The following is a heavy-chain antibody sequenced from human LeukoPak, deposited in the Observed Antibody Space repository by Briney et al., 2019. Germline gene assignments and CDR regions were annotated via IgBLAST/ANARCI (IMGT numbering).Heavy chain of an antibody. V-gene: IGHV3-23*01. CDR2: ISGSGGST. Sequence: GGSLRLSCAASGFTFSSYAMSWVRQAPGKGREGFSAISGSGGSTYYADSVKGRFTISRDNSKNTLYLQMNSLRAEDTAVYYCAKAPYYYGSEIDYWGQGTLVTVSS. CDR1: GFTFSSYA. CDR3: AKAPYYYGSEIDY. J-gene: IGHJ4*02. D-gene: IGHD3-10*01.